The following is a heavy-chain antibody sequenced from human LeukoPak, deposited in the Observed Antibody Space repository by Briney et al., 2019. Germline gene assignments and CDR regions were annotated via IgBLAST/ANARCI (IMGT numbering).Heavy chain of an antibody. V-gene: IGHV3-48*04. CDR2: ISSSGSTI. CDR3: AKDRGAVALYYFDY. Sequence: PGGSLRLSCAASGFTFSSYSMNWVRQAPGKGLEWVSYISSSGSTIYYADSVKGRFTISRDNAKNSLYLQMNSLRAEDTALYYCAKDRGAVALYYFDYWGQGTLVTVSS. J-gene: IGHJ4*02. CDR1: GFTFSSYS. D-gene: IGHD6-19*01.